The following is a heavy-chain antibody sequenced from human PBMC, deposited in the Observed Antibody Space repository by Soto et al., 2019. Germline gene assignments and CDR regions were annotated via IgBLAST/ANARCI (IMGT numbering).Heavy chain of an antibody. V-gene: IGHV3-30-3*01. J-gene: IGHJ6*02. CDR2: ISYDGSNK. CDR1: GFTFSSYA. CDR3: ARDLIVVVPAAIGYYYYYGMDV. D-gene: IGHD2-2*02. Sequence: VGSLRLSCAASGFTFSSYAMHWVRQAPGKGLEWVAVISYDGSNKYYADSVKGRFTISRDNSKNTLYLQMNSLRAEDTAVYYCARDLIVVVPAAIGYYYYYGMDVWGQGTTVTVSS.